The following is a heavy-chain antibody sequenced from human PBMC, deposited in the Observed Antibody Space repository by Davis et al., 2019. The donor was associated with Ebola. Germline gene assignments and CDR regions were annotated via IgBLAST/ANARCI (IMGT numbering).Heavy chain of an antibody. CDR1: GGTFSSYA. D-gene: IGHD5-18*01. CDR2: IIPIFGTA. J-gene: IGHJ4*02. CDR3: ARDYKDGYPIDY. V-gene: IGHV1-69*05. Sequence: SVKVSCKASGGTFSSYAISWVRQAPGQGLEWMGGIIPIFGTANYAQKFQGRVTMTTDTSTSTAYMELRSLRSDDTAVYYCARDYKDGYPIDYWGQGTLVTVSS.